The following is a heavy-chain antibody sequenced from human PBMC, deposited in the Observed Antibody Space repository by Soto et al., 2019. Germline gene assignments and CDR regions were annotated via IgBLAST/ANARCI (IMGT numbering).Heavy chain of an antibody. CDR3: ARGKGMEENYYYYGMDI. V-gene: IGHV1-3*01. Sequence: ASVKVSCKASGYTFSTYAIHCVRQAPGQSLEWMGWLNGGTGQTRYSQRFQDRVTITRDTSASTAYVEVSSLRPEDTAVYYCARGKGMEENYYYYGMDIWGQGTTVTVSS. CDR2: LNGGTGQT. CDR1: GYTFSTYA. J-gene: IGHJ6*02. D-gene: IGHD1-1*01.